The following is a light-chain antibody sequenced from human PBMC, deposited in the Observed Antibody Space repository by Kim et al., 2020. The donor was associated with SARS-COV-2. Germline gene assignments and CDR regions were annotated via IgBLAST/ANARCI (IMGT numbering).Light chain of an antibody. Sequence: EIVLTQSPGTLSLSPGERATLSCRASQNIATYLAWYQQKPGHPPMLLIHDASYRATGVPARFTGSGSGTDFTLTISSLEPEDFAVYYCQQSRDWSFGQGNKVDIK. V-gene: IGKV3-11*01. CDR1: QNIATY. CDR3: QQSRDWS. CDR2: DAS. J-gene: IGKJ1*01.